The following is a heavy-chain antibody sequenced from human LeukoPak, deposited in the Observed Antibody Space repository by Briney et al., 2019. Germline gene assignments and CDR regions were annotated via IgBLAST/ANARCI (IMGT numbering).Heavy chain of an antibody. J-gene: IGHJ6*02. V-gene: IGHV3-30*01. Sequence: DSVKGRFTISRDNSKNTLYLQMNSLRAEDTAVYYCARFPGGEVPQGMDVWGQGTTVTVSS. CDR3: ARFPGGEVPQGMDV. D-gene: IGHD3-10*01.